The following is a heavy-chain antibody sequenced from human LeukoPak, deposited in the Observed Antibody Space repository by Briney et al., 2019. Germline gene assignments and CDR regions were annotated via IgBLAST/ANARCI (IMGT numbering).Heavy chain of an antibody. CDR3: ARDWGDTSGWYVDH. CDR2: MNPNSGNT. CDR1: GYTFTSYD. V-gene: IGHV1-8*01. Sequence: SVKVSCKASGYTFTSYDINWVRQATGQGLEWMGWMNPNSGNTGYAEKLQGRVTVTTDTSTSTAYMELRSLRSDDTAVYYCARDWGDTSGWYVDHWGQGTLVTVSS. J-gene: IGHJ4*02. D-gene: IGHD6-25*01.